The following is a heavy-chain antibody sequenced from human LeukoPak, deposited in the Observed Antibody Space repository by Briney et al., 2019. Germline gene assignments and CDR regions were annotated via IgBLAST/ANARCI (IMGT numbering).Heavy chain of an antibody. J-gene: IGHJ4*02. Sequence: GGSLRLSCAASGFTFSTDWMNWVRQAPGKGLVWVSRISSDGRSTSYADSVKGRFTVSRDNAKNTVYLQMNSLRAEDTAVYYCGGGGYLVDYWGQGTLVTVSS. CDR3: GGGGYLVDY. CDR2: ISSDGRST. V-gene: IGHV3-74*01. D-gene: IGHD1-26*01. CDR1: GFTFSTDW.